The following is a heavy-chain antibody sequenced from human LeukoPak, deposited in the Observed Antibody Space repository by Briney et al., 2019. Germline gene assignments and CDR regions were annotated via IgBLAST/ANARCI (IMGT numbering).Heavy chain of an antibody. CDR1: GFTISSYA. Sequence: GGSLRLSCAASGFTISSYAMSWVRQAPGKGLEWVSAISGSDGSTYYADSVKGRFTTSRDNSNNTLSLQVNILGNESTVVYCCGKDASQWEPSDYWGQGTLVIVSS. CDR2: ISGSDGST. CDR3: GKDASQWEPSDY. V-gene: IGHV3-23*01. D-gene: IGHD1-26*01. J-gene: IGHJ4*02.